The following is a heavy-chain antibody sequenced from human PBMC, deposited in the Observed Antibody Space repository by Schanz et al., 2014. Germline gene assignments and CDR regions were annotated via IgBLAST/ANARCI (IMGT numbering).Heavy chain of an antibody. V-gene: IGHV1-18*01. CDR1: GYTFTSYG. Sequence: QVPLVQSGAEVKKPGASVKVSCKASGYTFTSYGISWVRQAPGQGLEWMGWISVYNHNKEYDQKFQGRVTMTTDTSTSTAYMALTDLRSDDTAVYYCARDAADFYDILTEEDYWGQGTLVTVSS. CDR2: ISVYNHNK. CDR3: ARDAADFYDILTEEDY. J-gene: IGHJ4*02. D-gene: IGHD3-9*01.